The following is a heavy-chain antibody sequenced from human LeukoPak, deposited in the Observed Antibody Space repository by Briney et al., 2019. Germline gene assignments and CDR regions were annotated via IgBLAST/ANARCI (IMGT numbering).Heavy chain of an antibody. V-gene: IGHV3-53*01. J-gene: IGHJ4*02. CDR1: GFTVSSNY. CDR2: SDGGGST. Sequence: GGSLRLSCAASGFTVSSNYMSWVRQAPGKGLEWVSVISDGGGSTYYADSVKGRFTISRDNSKNTLYLQMNSLRVEDTALYYCARDGVVITSGDFDFWGQGTLVTVSS. CDR3: ARDGVVITSGDFDF. D-gene: IGHD3-22*01.